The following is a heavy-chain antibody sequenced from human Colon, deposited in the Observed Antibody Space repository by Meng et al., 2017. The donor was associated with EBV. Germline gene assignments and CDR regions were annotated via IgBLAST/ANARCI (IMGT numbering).Heavy chain of an antibody. CDR1: GGSLHNYY. CDR3: SRGVDSYKLGNL. J-gene: IGHJ2*01. V-gene: IGHV4-34*01. Sequence: QQQLHQCGAGLLQPSQTLALPCVVVGGSLHNYYCSWIRQSPGRGLEWIGEIHPSGSIFYNPSLQSRVTISVDTSKNQFSLNLNSVTAADTAVYFCSRGVDSYKLGNLWGRGTLVTVFS. D-gene: IGHD7-27*01. CDR2: IHPSGSI.